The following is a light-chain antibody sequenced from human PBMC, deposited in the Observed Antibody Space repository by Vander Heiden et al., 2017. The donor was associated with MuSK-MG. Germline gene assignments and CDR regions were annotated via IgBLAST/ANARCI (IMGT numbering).Light chain of an antibody. CDR1: SSDVGSYNL. CDR2: EGS. J-gene: IGLJ1*01. Sequence: QSALTQPASVSGSPGQSITISCTGTSSDVGSYNLVSWYQQHTGKSPKLLIYEGSKRHSGVSNRFAGSKSGNAASLTISGLQAEDEADYYCCSYAGSSTFVFGTGTKVTVL. CDR3: CSYAGSSTFV. V-gene: IGLV2-23*03.